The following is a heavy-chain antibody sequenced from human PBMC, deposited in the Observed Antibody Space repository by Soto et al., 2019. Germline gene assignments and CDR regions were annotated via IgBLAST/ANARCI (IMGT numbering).Heavy chain of an antibody. D-gene: IGHD3-22*01. V-gene: IGHV1-2*02. CDR2: MTPNSGGT. CDR1: GYSFIGYY. Sequence: QVQLVQSGAEVKKPGASVKVSCKASGYSFIGYYIHWVRQAPGQGLEWMGWMTPNSGGTDYAQKFQGSVTMTRDTSISTAYMELNSLSSDDTAMYYCARASMRVEKYDFWGQGTQVTVSS. CDR3: ARASMRVEKYDF. J-gene: IGHJ4*02.